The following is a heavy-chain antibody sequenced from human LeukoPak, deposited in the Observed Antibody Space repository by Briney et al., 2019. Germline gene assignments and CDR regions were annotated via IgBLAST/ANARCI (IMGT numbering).Heavy chain of an antibody. J-gene: IGHJ6*02. CDR3: AREEWEFDGMDV. V-gene: IGHV1-3*01. Sequence: EASVKVSCKASGYTFTSYAMHWVRQAPGQRLEWMEWINAGNGNTKYSQKFQGRVTITRDTSASTAYMELSSLRSEDTAVYYCAREEWEFDGMDVWGQGTTVTVSS. CDR1: GYTFTSYA. D-gene: IGHD3-10*01. CDR2: INAGNGNT.